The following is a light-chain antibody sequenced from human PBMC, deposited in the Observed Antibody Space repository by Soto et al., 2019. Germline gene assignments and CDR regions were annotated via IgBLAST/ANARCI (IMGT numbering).Light chain of an antibody. Sequence: VCPHSQDTLPFFPGERAPLSCRASQTITSTYLAWYQQKPGQAPRLLIYGASSRATGIPDRFSGSGSGTDFTLTISLLEPEDFAVYYCPLSAISPWSFGQ. V-gene: IGKV3-20*01. CDR2: GAS. CDR1: QTITSTY. J-gene: IGKJ1*01. CDR3: PLSAISPWS.